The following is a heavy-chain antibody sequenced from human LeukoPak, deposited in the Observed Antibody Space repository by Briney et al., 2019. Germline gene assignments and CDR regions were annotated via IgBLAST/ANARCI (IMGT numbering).Heavy chain of an antibody. J-gene: IGHJ5*02. CDR2: ISAYNGNT. Sequence: GASVNVSCKSSGYTFTSYGISWVRQAPGQGLEWMGWISAYNGNTNYAQKLQGRVTMTTDTSTSTAYMELRSLRSDDTAVYYCARDQSLWFGELFGNWFDPWGQGTLVTVSS. CDR1: GYTFTSYG. CDR3: ARDQSLWFGELFGNWFDP. D-gene: IGHD3-10*01. V-gene: IGHV1-18*04.